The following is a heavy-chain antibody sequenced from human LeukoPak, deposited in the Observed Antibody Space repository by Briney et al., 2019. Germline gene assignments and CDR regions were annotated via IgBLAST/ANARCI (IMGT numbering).Heavy chain of an antibody. V-gene: IGHV3-30-3*01. CDR3: ARPPGGMATIRDY. CDR2: ISYDGSNK. CDR1: GFTFSSYA. J-gene: IGHJ4*02. Sequence: PGGSLRLSCAASGFTFSSYAMHWVRQAPGKGLEWVAVISYDGSNKYYADSVKGRFTISRDNSKNMLYLQMNSLRAEDTAVYYCARPPGGMATIRDYWGQGTLVTVSS. D-gene: IGHD5-24*01.